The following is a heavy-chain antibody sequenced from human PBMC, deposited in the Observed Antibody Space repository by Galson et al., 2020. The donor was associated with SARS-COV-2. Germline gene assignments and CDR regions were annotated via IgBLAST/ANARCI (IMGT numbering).Heavy chain of an antibody. CDR2: IKQDGSEK. Sequence: QLGESLKISCAASGFTFSSYWMSWVRQAPGKGLEWVANIKQDGSEKYYVDSVKGRFTISRDNAKNSLYLQMNSLRAEDTAVYYCARDTGYSSGWSSAFDIWGQGTMVTVSS. CDR3: ARDTGYSSGWSSAFDI. CDR1: GFTFSSYW. J-gene: IGHJ3*02. D-gene: IGHD6-19*01. V-gene: IGHV3-7*01.